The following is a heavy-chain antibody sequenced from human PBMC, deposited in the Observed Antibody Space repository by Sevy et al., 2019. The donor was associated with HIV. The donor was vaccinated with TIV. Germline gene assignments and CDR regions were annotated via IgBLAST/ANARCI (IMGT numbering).Heavy chain of an antibody. D-gene: IGHD3-16*01. CDR2: IRNAGSNK. CDR3: XXXXXXXXXXXGDLDH. CDR1: GFTFSDYG. V-gene: IGHV3-30*02. Sequence: GGSLRLSCAASGFTFSDYGMQWVRQAPGKGLEWVAVIRNAGSNKYYADSVKGRFTTSRDNSSNTLYLQMNSLRAEDXXXXXXXXXXXXXXXXXGDLDHWGQGTLVTVSS. J-gene: IGHJ4*02.